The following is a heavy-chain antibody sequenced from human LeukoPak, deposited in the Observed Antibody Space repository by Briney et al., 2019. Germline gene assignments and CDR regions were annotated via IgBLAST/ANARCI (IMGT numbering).Heavy chain of an antibody. V-gene: IGHV3-23*01. CDR1: GLTFSNYA. CDR2: IGAGGYSP. CDR3: AKGRALEVVAAFNY. D-gene: IGHD2-15*01. J-gene: IGHJ4*02. Sequence: GGSLRLSCAASGLTFSNYAMSWVRQAPGKGLEWVSLIGAGGYSPYYADSVKGRFTISRDNSKNTLSLQMNTLRTDDTAVYYCAKGRALEVVAAFNYWGQGTVVTVSS.